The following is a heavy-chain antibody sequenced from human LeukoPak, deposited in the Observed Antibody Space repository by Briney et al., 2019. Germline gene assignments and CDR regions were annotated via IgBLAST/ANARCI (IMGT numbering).Heavy chain of an antibody. CDR1: GYTFTGYY. CDR2: INPNSGGT. V-gene: IGHV1-2*02. Sequence: ASVKVSCKASGYTFTGYYMRWVRQAPGQGLEWMGWINPNSGGTNYAQKFQGRVTMTRDTSISTAYMELSRLRSDDTAVYYCAVLLIYDSSGNWFDPWGQGTLVTVSS. CDR3: AVLLIYDSSGNWFDP. J-gene: IGHJ5*02. D-gene: IGHD3-22*01.